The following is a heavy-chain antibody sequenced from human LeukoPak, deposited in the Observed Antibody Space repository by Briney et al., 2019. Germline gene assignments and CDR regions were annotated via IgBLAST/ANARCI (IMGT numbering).Heavy chain of an antibody. CDR1: GFSFSDYS. J-gene: IGHJ6*03. CDR2: ITSRSSFT. Sequence: PGGSLRLSCVASGFSFSDYSMNWVRQTPGKGLEWISYITSRSSFTYFADSVKGRFTISRDDAKNSLYLHMNSLRVDDTAVYYCARDLTSAYWTPGGYYYYMDVWGKGAAVTVSS. CDR3: ARDLTSAYWTPGGYYYYMDV. D-gene: IGHD3/OR15-3a*01. V-gene: IGHV3-48*01.